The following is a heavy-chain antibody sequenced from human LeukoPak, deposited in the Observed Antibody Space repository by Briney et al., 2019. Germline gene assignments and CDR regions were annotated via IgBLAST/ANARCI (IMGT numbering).Heavy chain of an antibody. J-gene: IGHJ6*02. CDR1: GYTFISYD. CDR2: ISTYNGNT. CDR3: ARDGGPPRTFRYNGLDV. V-gene: IGHV1-18*01. D-gene: IGHD2-21*01. Sequence: ASVKVSCKASGYTFISYDISWVRQAPGHGLEWMGWISTYNGNTNYALELQGRVTMTTDRSTSTAYMEVRSLRSDDTAVYYCARDGGPPRTFRYNGLDVWGQGTTVTVSS.